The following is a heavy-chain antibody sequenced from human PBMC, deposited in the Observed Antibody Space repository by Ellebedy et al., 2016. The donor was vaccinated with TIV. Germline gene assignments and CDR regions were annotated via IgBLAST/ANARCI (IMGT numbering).Heavy chain of an antibody. CDR2: IYPGDSDI. J-gene: IGHJ4*02. Sequence: GESLKISCKGSGYSFTNYWIAWVRQMPGKGLDWMGIIYPGDSDIKYSPSFQGQVTISADKSINTAYLQWSSLKASDTAVYYCARLRGKYYGSGSHLDYWGQGTLVTVSS. D-gene: IGHD3-10*01. CDR1: GYSFTNYW. CDR3: ARLRGKYYGSGSHLDY. V-gene: IGHV5-51*01.